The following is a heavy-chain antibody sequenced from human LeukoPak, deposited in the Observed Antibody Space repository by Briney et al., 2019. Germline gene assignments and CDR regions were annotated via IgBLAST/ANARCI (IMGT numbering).Heavy chain of an antibody. Sequence: GVPLRLSCAASGFTLSSYAMSWVRQVPGKGLEWVSVVSGSGGSTFYADSVKGRFTISRDNSKNTLYLQMNSLRAEDTAVYYCAKEGVLAATIYNWFDPWGQGTLVTVSS. CDR1: GFTLSSYA. CDR3: AKEGVLAATIYNWFDP. V-gene: IGHV3-23*01. J-gene: IGHJ5*02. D-gene: IGHD2-15*01. CDR2: VSGSGGST.